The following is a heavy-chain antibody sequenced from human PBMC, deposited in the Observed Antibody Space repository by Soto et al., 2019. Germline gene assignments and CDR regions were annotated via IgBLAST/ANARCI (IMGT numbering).Heavy chain of an antibody. Sequence: QVQLVQSGAEVKKPGSSVKVSCKASGGTFSSYAISWVRQAPGQGLEWMGGIIPIFGTANYAQKFQGRVTINADESTSTAYMELSSLRSEDRAVYYCAVVPAERTYYYGMDVWGQGTTVTVSS. CDR2: IIPIFGTA. J-gene: IGHJ6*02. V-gene: IGHV1-69*01. CDR3: AVVPAERTYYYGMDV. D-gene: IGHD2-2*01. CDR1: GGTFSSYA.